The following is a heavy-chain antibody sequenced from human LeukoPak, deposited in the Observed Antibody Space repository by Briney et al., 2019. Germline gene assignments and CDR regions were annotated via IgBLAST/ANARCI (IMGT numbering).Heavy chain of an antibody. CDR1: GGSFSGYY. J-gene: IGHJ4*02. D-gene: IGHD3-10*01. V-gene: IGHV4-34*01. CDR3: ADKVVGFGS. Sequence: SETLSLTCAVYGGSFSGYYWSWIRQPPGKGLEWIGEINHSGSTNYNPSLKSRVTISVDTSKSQFSLKLSSVTAADTAVYYCADKVVGFGSWGQGTLVTVSS. CDR2: INHSGST.